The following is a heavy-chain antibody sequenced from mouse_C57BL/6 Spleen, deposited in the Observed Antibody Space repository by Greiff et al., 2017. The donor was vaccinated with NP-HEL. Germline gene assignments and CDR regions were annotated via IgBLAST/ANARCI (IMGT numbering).Heavy chain of an antibody. V-gene: IGHV1-9*01. CDR2: ILPGSGST. Sequence: VQLQQSGAELMKPGASVKLSCKATGYTFTGYWIEWVKQRPGHGLEWVGEILPGSGSTNYTEKFKGKATFTADTSSTTSYMQLSSLTTEDSAIYYCAREKYSRSGFDYWGQGTTLTVSS. J-gene: IGHJ2*01. CDR3: AREKYSRSGFDY. D-gene: IGHD3-2*02. CDR1: GYTFTGYW.